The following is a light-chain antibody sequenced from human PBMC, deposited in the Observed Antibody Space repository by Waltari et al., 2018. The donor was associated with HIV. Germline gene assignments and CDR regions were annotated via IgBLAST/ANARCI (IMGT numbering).Light chain of an antibody. V-gene: IGKV3-20*01. CDR2: GAS. Sequence: EIVLTQYPGTLSLSPGERATLSCRASQSVSSSYLAWYQQKPGQAPRLLIYGASSRATGIPDRFSGSGSGTDFTLTISRVEPEDFAVYYCHQYGSLPITFGQGTRLEIK. J-gene: IGKJ5*01. CDR3: HQYGSLPIT. CDR1: QSVSSSY.